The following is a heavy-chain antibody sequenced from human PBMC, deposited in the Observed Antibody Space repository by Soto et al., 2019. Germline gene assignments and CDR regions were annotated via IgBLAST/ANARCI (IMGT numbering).Heavy chain of an antibody. D-gene: IGHD3-9*01. CDR1: GYTFTSYG. CDR2: ISAYNGNT. CDR3: ARDPAGGWLVGYYYYGMDV. J-gene: IGHJ6*02. Sequence: GASVKVSCKASGYTFTSYGISWVRQAPGQGLEWMGWISAYNGNTNYAQKLQGRVTMTTDTSTSTAYMELRSLRSDDTAVYYCARDPAGGWLVGYYYYGMDVWGQGTTVTVAS. V-gene: IGHV1-18*01.